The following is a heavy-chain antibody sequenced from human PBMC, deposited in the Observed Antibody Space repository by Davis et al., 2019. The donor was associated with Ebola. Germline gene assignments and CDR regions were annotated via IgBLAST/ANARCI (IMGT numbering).Heavy chain of an antibody. Sequence: GGSLRLSCAASGFTFSNAWMSWLRQAPGKGLEWVGRIKSKTDGGTTDYAAPVKGRFTISRDDSKNTLYLQMNSLKTEDTAVYYCTTITVTRIYYYYYGMDVWGQGTTVTVSS. D-gene: IGHD4-11*01. J-gene: IGHJ6*02. CDR3: TTITVTRIYYYYYGMDV. V-gene: IGHV3-15*01. CDR1: GFTFSNAW. CDR2: IKSKTDGGTT.